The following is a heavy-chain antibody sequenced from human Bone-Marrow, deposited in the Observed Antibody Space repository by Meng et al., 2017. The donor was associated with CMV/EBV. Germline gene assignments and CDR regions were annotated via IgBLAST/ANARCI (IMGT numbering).Heavy chain of an antibody. J-gene: IGHJ6*02. V-gene: IGHV1-18*01. CDR3: ARCANCSSTSCYFTGYYYYYGMDV. D-gene: IGHD2-2*01. Sequence: ISWGRQAPGRGLEWMGWISAYNGNTNYAQKLQGRATMTTDTSTSTAYMELRSLRSDDTAVYYCARCANCSSTSCYFTGYYYYYGMDVWGQGTTVTVSS. CDR2: ISAYNGNT.